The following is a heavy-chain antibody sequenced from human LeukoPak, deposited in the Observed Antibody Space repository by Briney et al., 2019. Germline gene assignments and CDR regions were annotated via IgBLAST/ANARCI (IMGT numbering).Heavy chain of an antibody. J-gene: IGHJ5*02. Sequence: GASLKISCKGSGYSFTSYWIGWVRQMPGKGLEWVGIIYSGDSDTRYSPSFQGQVTISADKSISTAYLQWSSLKASDTAMYYCARYLGDYYYDSSGYYDLWGQGTLVTVSS. CDR2: IYSGDSDT. V-gene: IGHV5-51*01. D-gene: IGHD3-22*01. CDR1: GYSFTSYW. CDR3: ARYLGDYYYDSSGYYDL.